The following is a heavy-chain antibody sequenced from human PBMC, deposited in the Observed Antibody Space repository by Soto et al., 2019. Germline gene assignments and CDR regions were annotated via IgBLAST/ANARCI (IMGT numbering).Heavy chain of an antibody. D-gene: IGHD2-15*01. V-gene: IGHV3-23*01. CDR1: GFTFSSYA. CDR2: ISGSGGST. J-gene: IGHJ5*02. CDR3: AKGPSFRPNWFDP. Sequence: PGGSLRLSCAASGFTFSSYAMSWVRQAPGKGLEWVSAISGSGGSTYYADSVKGRFTISRDNSKKTLYLQMKNLRAEDKDVYYCAKGPSFRPNWFDPWGQGTLVTVSS.